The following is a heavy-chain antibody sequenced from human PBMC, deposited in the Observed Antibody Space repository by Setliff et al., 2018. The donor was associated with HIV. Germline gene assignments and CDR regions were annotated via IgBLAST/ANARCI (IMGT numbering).Heavy chain of an antibody. CDR1: GGSISSGRYY. V-gene: IGHV4-61*09. Sequence: SETLSLTCTVSGGSISSGRYYWSWIRQPAGKGLEWIGHIYTSGSTNYNPSLKSRVTISVDMSKNQFSLKLSSVTAADTAVYYCTRGLGVRRLPLGFWGQGILVTVSS. D-gene: IGHD2-15*01. CDR2: IYTSGST. J-gene: IGHJ4*02. CDR3: TRGLGVRRLPLGF.